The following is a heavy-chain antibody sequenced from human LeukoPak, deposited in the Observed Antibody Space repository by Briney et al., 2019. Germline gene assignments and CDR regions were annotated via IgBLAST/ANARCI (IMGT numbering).Heavy chain of an antibody. CDR3: TRHQRDRWGPTFDY. CDR1: GFTFSGSA. CDR2: IRSKANSYAT. J-gene: IGHJ4*02. Sequence: PGGSLRLSCAASGFTFSGSAMHWVRQASGKGLEWVGRIRSKANSYATAYAASVKGRFTISRDDSKNTAYLQMNSLKTEDTAVYYCTRHQRDRWGPTFDYWGQGTLVTVSS. V-gene: IGHV3-73*01. D-gene: IGHD7-27*01.